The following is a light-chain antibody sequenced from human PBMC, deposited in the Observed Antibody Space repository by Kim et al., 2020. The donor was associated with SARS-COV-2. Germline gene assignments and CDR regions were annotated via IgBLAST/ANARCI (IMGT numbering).Light chain of an antibody. CDR1: QGISNY. CDR2: AAS. CDR3: QKYDTAPWT. V-gene: IGKV1-27*01. Sequence: ASVGDGVTITCRASQGISNYLAWYQQKPGEAPKLLIYAASTLQCGVSTRFSGSGSGTEFTLTISDLQPEDVATYYCQKYDTAPWTFGHGTKVDIK. J-gene: IGKJ1*01.